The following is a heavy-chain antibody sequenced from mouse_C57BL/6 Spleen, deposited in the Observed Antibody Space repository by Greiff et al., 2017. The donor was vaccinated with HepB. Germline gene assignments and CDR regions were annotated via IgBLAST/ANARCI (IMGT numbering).Heavy chain of an antibody. D-gene: IGHD1-1*01. CDR2: IYPGSGST. CDR3: ARGGWDYYGSRDFDV. CDR1: GYTFTSYW. V-gene: IGHV1-55*01. J-gene: IGHJ1*03. Sequence: QVQLQQPGAELVKPGASVKMSCKASGYTFTSYWITWVKPRPGQGLEWIGDIYPGSGSTNYNEKFKSKATLTVDTSSSTAYMQLSSLTSEDSAVSYCARGGWDYYGSRDFDVWGTGTTVTVSS.